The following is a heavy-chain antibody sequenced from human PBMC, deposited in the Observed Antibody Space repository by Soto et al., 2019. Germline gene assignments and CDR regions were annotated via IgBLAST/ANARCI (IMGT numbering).Heavy chain of an antibody. Sequence: QVQLQESGPGLVKPSETLSLTCTVSGGSVSINTYYWSWIRQPPGKGLEWIGYIYYSGSTNYNPSLKSRVTISLDTSKNQFSLKLTSVTAADTAVYYCAREPNCSGGLCYYYYNMDVWGQGTTVTVS. CDR2: IYYSGST. CDR3: AREPNCSGGLCYYYYNMDV. V-gene: IGHV4-61*01. D-gene: IGHD2-15*01. J-gene: IGHJ6*02. CDR1: GGSVSINTYY.